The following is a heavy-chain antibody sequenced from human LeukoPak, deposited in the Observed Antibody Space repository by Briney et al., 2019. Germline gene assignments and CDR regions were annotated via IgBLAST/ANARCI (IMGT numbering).Heavy chain of an antibody. CDR2: IYPGGSDT. Sequence: GESLKISCKGSGYTFTSYWIGWVRQMPGKGLEWMGIIYPGGSDTRYSPSLQGQVTISADKSISTAYLQWSSLKASDTAMYYCARRASRDHYYFDYWGQGTLVTVSS. V-gene: IGHV5-51*01. CDR1: GYTFTSYW. J-gene: IGHJ4*02. D-gene: IGHD1-14*01. CDR3: ARRASRDHYYFDY.